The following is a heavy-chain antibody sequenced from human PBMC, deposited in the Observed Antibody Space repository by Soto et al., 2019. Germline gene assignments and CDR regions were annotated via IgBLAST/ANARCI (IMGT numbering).Heavy chain of an antibody. CDR2: INPNSGIT. D-gene: IGHD6-13*01. J-gene: IGHJ5*02. CDR3: ARSRGAAAGINWFDP. CDR1: GYRFTSYY. V-gene: IGHV1-46*03. Sequence: QVQVVQSGAEVKKPGASVKISCKASGYRFTSYYMHWVRQAPGQGLEWMGIINPNSGITNYAQNFQGRVTMTRDTSTSTVYMELSSLKSEDTAVYYCARSRGAAAGINWFDPRGQGTLVTVSS.